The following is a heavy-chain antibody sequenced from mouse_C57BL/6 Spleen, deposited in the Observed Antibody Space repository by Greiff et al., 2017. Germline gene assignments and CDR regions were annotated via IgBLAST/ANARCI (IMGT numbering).Heavy chain of an antibody. Sequence: VQLQQSGAELVRPGTSVKMSCKASGYTFTNYWIGWAKQRPGHGLEWIGDIYPGGGYTNYNEKFKGKATLTADKSSSKAYMQFRSLTSEDSAIYYCARVGGYYAMDYWGQGTSVTVSS. CDR3: ARVGGYYAMDY. V-gene: IGHV1-63*01. J-gene: IGHJ4*01. CDR1: GYTFTNYW. CDR2: IYPGGGYT.